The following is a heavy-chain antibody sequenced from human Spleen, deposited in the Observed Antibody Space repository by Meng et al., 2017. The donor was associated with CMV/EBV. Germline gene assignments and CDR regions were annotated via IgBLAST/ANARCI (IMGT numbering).Heavy chain of an antibody. Sequence: KPSGDTFGGHYVHWGRQAPGQGLEWMGRINPDTDGTIYAQQFQDRVTITRDTSVSTAYMELSRLSSADTAVYYCAREKTSHQQSYFDSWGHGTLVTVSS. J-gene: IGHJ4*01. CDR3: AREKTSHQQSYFDS. CDR2: INPDTDGT. CDR1: GDTFGGHY. V-gene: IGHV1-2*06.